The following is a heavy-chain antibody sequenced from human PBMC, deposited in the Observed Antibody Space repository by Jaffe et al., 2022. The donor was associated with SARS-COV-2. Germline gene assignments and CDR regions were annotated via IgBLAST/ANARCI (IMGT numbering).Heavy chain of an antibody. CDR2: LNAANGNT. Sequence: QVQLVQSGAEVKRPGASVKVSCRTSGYTFTSYAMHWVRQAPGQRLEWMGWLNAANGNTRFSQKFQGRVTITRDTSASTAYMELNSLRSEDTAVYYCAREWMGVVSFDYWGQGTLVTVSS. D-gene: IGHD2-21*01. V-gene: IGHV1-3*01. CDR3: AREWMGVVSFDY. J-gene: IGHJ4*02. CDR1: GYTFTSYA.